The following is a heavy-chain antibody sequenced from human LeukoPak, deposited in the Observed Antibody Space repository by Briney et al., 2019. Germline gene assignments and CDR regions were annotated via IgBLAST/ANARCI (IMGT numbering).Heavy chain of an antibody. CDR2: ISTYSGDT. CDR3: ARDLSAIVVLSRFDC. J-gene: IGHJ4*02. Sequence: ASVKVSCKTSGYTFRSYGISWVRQAPGQGLEWVGWISTYSGDTDYAQKFQGRVTMTTDTSTSTVYMEVSSLRSDDTAVYYCARDLSAIVVLSRFDCWGQGTLVTVSS. CDR1: GYTFRSYG. V-gene: IGHV1-18*01. D-gene: IGHD3-22*01.